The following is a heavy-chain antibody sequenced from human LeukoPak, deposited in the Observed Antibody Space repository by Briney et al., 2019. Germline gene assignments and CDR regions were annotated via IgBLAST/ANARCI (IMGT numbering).Heavy chain of an antibody. J-gene: IGHJ4*02. CDR3: ARGLPWYFDY. Sequence: SETLSLTCTVSGGSISSYYWSWIRQPPGKGLEWIGSIYYSGSTYYNPSLKSRVTISVDTSKNQFSLKLSSVTAADTAVYYCARGLPWYFDYWGQGTLVTVSS. V-gene: IGHV4-59*05. CDR2: IYYSGST. CDR1: GGSISSYY.